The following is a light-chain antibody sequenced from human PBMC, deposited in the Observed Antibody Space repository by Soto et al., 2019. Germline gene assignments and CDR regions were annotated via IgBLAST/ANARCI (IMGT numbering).Light chain of an antibody. CDR3: MQGLETPFT. J-gene: IGKJ2*01. CDR1: QSLLHSNGNNY. CDR2: LDS. V-gene: IGKV2-28*01. Sequence: DIVMTQSPLSLPVTPGEPASISCTSSQSLLHSNGNNYLDWFLQKPGQPPQLLIYLDSNRASGVLDRFSGSGSGTNFTLKISKVEAEDVGVYHCMQGLETPFTFGQGTKLEIK.